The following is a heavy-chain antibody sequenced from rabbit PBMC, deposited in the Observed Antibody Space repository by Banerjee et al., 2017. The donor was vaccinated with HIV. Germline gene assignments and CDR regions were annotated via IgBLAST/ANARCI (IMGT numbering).Heavy chain of an antibody. D-gene: IGHD8-1*01. V-gene: IGHV1S45*01. J-gene: IGHJ6*01. CDR3: ARDTASSFSSYGMDL. CDR2: IHGEGDC. CDR1: AFS. Sequence: QEQLEESGGDLVKPEGSLTLTCTGSAFSKSWVHQTPGKGLEWIALIHGEGDCSDATWAKGRFTISKTSSTTVTLQMTSLTAADTATYFCARDTASSFSSYGMDLWGPGTLVTVS.